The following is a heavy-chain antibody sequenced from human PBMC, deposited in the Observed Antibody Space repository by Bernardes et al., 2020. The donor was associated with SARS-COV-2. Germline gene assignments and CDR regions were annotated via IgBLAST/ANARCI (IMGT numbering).Heavy chain of an antibody. Sequence: ASVKDSCKASGYTFTGYYLQWVRQAPGQGLEWMGWINPSSGVTNYAQKFQGRVTMTRDKSISTVYMELSRLRSDDTAVYYCARDGYSSGPYDSWGQGTLVTVSS. V-gene: IGHV1-2*02. CDR1: GYTFTGYY. D-gene: IGHD6-19*01. CDR2: INPSSGVT. CDR3: ARDGYSSGPYDS. J-gene: IGHJ4*02.